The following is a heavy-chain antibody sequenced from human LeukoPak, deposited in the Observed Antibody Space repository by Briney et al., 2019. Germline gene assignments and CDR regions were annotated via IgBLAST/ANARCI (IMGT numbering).Heavy chain of an antibody. CDR2: ISSSSSYI. V-gene: IGHV3-21*01. J-gene: IGHJ4*02. D-gene: IGHD3-3*01. Sequence: GGSLRLSCAASGFTFSSYSMNWVRQAPGKGLEWVSSISSSSSYIYYADSVKGRFTISRDNAKNSLYLQMNSLRAEDTAVYYCARDTGIGVVNCFDYWGQGTLVTVSS. CDR1: GFTFSSYS. CDR3: ARDTGIGVVNCFDY.